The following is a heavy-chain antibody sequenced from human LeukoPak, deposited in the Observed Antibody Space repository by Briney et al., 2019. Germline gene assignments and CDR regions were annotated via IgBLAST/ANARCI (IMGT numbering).Heavy chain of an antibody. CDR1: GGSFSGYY. V-gene: IGHV4-34*01. Sequence: PSETLSLTCAVYGGSFSGYYWSWIRQPPGKGLEWIGEINHSGSTNYNPSLKSRVTISVDTSKNQFSLKLSSVTAADTAVYYCARGMVVAGTNWFDPWGQGTLVTVSS. CDR2: INHSGST. D-gene: IGHD6-19*01. CDR3: ARGMVVAGTNWFDP. J-gene: IGHJ5*02.